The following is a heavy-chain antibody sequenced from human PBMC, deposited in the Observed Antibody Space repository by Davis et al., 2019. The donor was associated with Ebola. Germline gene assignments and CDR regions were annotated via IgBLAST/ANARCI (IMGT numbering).Heavy chain of an antibody. Sequence: LSLTCVVSGGSISSGSYSWSWIRQPPGKGLEWIGYIYHTGSTYYNPSLPRRVTMSVDKSQHHFSLRLASVTAADTAVYYCARESSEGGGSDAFDVWGQGTLATVSS. J-gene: IGHJ3*01. CDR1: GGSISSGSYS. D-gene: IGHD1-26*01. CDR3: ARESSEGGGSDAFDV. V-gene: IGHV4-30-2*01. CDR2: IYHTGST.